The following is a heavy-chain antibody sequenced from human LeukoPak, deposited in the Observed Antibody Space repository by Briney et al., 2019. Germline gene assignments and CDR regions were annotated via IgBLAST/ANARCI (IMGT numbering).Heavy chain of an antibody. Sequence: SGGSLRLSCAAPGFTFSSYGMHWVRQAPGKGLEWVAVISYDGSNKYYADSVKGRFTISRDNSKNTLYLQMNSLRAEDTAVYYCAKAPEATEHDYGDLYFQHWGQGTLVTVSS. J-gene: IGHJ1*01. V-gene: IGHV3-30*18. CDR3: AKAPEATEHDYGDLYFQH. D-gene: IGHD4-17*01. CDR2: ISYDGSNK. CDR1: GFTFSSYG.